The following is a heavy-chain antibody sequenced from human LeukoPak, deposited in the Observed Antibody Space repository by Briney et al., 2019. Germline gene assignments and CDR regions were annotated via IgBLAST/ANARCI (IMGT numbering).Heavy chain of an antibody. CDR1: GFIFSGSS. Sequence: PGGSLRLSCAASGFIFSGSSMHWVRQAPGKGLEWVCFIRFDATNKYYADSVKGRFTISRDNSNNTLYLQLNNVRTEDTATYFCAKEQYPGYLDFWGQGTLVTVSA. V-gene: IGHV3-30*02. CDR3: AKEQYPGYLDF. CDR2: IRFDATNK. J-gene: IGHJ4*02. D-gene: IGHD1-14*01.